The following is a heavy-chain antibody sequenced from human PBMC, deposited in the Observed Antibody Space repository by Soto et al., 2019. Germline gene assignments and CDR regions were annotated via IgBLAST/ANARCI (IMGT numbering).Heavy chain of an antibody. CDR3: ARDMYVVSGRYYYYYGMDV. J-gene: IGHJ6*02. Sequence: PGGSLRLSCAASGFTFSSYGMHWVRQAPGKGLEWVAVIWYDGSNKYYADSVKGRFTISRDNSKNTLYLQMNSLRAEDTAVYYCARDMYVVSGRYYYYYGMDVWGQGTTVTVSS. V-gene: IGHV3-33*01. CDR2: IWYDGSNK. D-gene: IGHD1-26*01. CDR1: GFTFSSYG.